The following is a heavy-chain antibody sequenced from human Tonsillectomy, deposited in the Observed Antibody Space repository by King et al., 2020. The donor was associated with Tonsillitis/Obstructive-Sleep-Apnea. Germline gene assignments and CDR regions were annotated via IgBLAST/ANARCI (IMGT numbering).Heavy chain of an antibody. J-gene: IGHJ6*03. CDR3: ARRYFDGHYYYYMDV. Sequence: VQLVESGAEVKKPGESLRISCKASGHSFASYWIDWVRQMPGKGLEWMGTIDPSDSYTNYSPSFQGHVTISADKSITTAYLQWSSLKASDTAMYYCARRYFDGHYYYYMDVWGKGTTVTISS. V-gene: IGHV5-10-1*01. CDR2: IDPSDSYT. CDR1: GHSFASYW. D-gene: IGHD3-9*01.